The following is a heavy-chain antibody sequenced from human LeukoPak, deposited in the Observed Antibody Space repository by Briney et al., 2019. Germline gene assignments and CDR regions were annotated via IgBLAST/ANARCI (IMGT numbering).Heavy chain of an antibody. V-gene: IGHV1-69*04. CDR3: ARASGDYWLPDAFDI. CDR2: IIPILGIA. Sequence: GGSLRLSCAASGFTFSSYAISWVRQAPGQGLEWMGRIIPILGIANYAQKFQGRVTITADKSTSTAYMELSSLRSEDTAVYYCARASGDYWLPDAFDIWGQGTMVTVSS. CDR1: GFTFSSYA. J-gene: IGHJ3*02. D-gene: IGHD4-17*01.